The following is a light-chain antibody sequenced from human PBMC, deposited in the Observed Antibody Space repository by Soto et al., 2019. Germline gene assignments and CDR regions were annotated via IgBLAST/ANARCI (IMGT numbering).Light chain of an antibody. Sequence: EIVMTQSPATLSVSPWERATFSCRASQSVSSNLAWYQQKPGQAPSLLIYDASTRATGLPARFSGSGSGTEFTLIISSLQSEDSAVYYCQQYDNWPITFGQGTRLEIK. CDR1: QSVSSN. V-gene: IGKV3-15*01. CDR3: QQYDNWPIT. J-gene: IGKJ5*01. CDR2: DAS.